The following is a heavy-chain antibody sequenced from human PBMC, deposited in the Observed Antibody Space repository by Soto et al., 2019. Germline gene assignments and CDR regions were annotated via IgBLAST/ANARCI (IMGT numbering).Heavy chain of an antibody. CDR1: VFTVSSNY. D-gene: IGHD5-12*01. Sequence: GGSLRLSCAASVFTVSSNYMSCVRQAPGKGLEWVSVIYSGGSTYYADSVKGRFTISRDNSKNTLYLQMNSLRAEDTAVYYCAKGWLSGYYGMDVWGQGTTVTVSS. J-gene: IGHJ6*02. V-gene: IGHV3-53*01. CDR2: IYSGGST. CDR3: AKGWLSGYYGMDV.